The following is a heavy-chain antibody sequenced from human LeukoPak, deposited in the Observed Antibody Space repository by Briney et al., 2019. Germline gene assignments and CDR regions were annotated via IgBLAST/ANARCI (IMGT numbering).Heavy chain of an antibody. J-gene: IGHJ5*02. CDR3: ARDWGDCSSTSCYNNWFDP. CDR2: IIPIFGTV. V-gene: IGHV1-69*05. CDR1: GGTFSNYA. D-gene: IGHD2-2*01. Sequence: SVKVSCKASGGTFSNYAISWVRQAPGQGLEWMGGIIPIFGTVNYAQKFQGRVTITRDTSASTAYMELSSLRSEDTAVYYCARDWGDCSSTSCYNNWFDPWGQGTLVTVSS.